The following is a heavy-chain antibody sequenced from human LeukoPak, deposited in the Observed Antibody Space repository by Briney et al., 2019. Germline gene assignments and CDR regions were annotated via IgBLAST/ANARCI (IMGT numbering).Heavy chain of an antibody. V-gene: IGHV1-2*02. Sequence: ASVKVSCKASGYTFTGCYMHWVRQAPGQGLEWMGWINPNSGGTNYAQKFQGRVTMTRDTSISTAYMELSRPRSDDTAVYYCAREARVTRSWFDPWGQGTLVTVSS. CDR1: GYTFTGCY. D-gene: IGHD4-17*01. J-gene: IGHJ5*02. CDR2: INPNSGGT. CDR3: AREARVTRSWFDP.